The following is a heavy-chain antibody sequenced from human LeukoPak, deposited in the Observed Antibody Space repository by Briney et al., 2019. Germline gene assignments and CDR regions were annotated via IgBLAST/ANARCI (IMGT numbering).Heavy chain of an antibody. J-gene: IGHJ3*02. CDR3: AREGVKIVVENDAFDI. V-gene: IGHV1-2*02. Sequence: ASVTVSCKASGYTFTGYHMHWVRQAPGQGLEWMGWINPNSGVTQYAQKFEGRVTMTRDTSINTVYMELTRLTSDDTAVFFCAREGVKIVVENDAFDIWGQGTIVTVSS. CDR2: INPNSGVT. D-gene: IGHD3-22*01. CDR1: GYTFTGYH.